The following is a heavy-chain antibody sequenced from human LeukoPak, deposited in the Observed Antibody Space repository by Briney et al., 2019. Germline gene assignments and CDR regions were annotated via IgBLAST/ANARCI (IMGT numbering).Heavy chain of an antibody. Sequence: SATLSLTCAVSGASVSGYYWSWIRQPPGKELEWIGYFYHGGATNYNPSLQSRVNISVDTSKNQFSLRLTSVTAADTAVYCARDRERSGSYDYWGQGTLVTVSS. CDR2: FYHGGAT. CDR1: GASVSGYY. J-gene: IGHJ4*02. D-gene: IGHD3-10*01. V-gene: IGHV4-59*02. CDR3: ARDRERSGSYDY.